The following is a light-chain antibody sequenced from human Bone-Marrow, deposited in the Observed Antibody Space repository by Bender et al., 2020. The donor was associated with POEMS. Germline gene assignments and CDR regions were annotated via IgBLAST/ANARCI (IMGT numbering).Light chain of an antibody. J-gene: IGLJ2*01. CDR2: DND. V-gene: IGLV1-51*01. CDR3: AAWDSSLNAVV. CDR1: SSNIGNHY. Sequence: QSVLTQPPSVSAAPGQKVTISCSGSSSNIGNHYVSWYQQFPETAPKLLIYDNDKRPSDIADRFSASKSGTSATLGITGLQTGDEAHYFCAAWDSSLNAVVFGGGAKLTVL.